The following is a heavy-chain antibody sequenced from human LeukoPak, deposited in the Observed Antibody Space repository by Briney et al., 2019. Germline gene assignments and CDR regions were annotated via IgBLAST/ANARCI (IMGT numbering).Heavy chain of an antibody. CDR3: ARGGSGRSFDY. V-gene: IGHV3-66*01. Sequence: GGSLRLSCAASGFTVSYNYMSWVRQAPGKGLEWVSVIYSGGSTDYADSVKGRFTISRDNSKNTLYLRMNSLRAEDTAVYYCARGGSGRSFDYWGQGTLVTVSS. CDR2: IYSGGST. CDR1: GFTVSYNY. D-gene: IGHD3-10*01. J-gene: IGHJ4*02.